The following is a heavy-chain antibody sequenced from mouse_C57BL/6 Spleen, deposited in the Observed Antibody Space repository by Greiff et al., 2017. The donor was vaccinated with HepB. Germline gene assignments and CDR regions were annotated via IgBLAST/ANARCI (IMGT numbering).Heavy chain of an antibody. CDR2: ISSGSSTI. Sequence: EVQVVESGGGLVKPGGSLKLSCAASGFTFSDYGMHWVRQAPEKGLEWVAYISSGSSTIYYADTVKGRFTISRDNAKNTLFLQMTSLRSEDTAMYYCAKGPILYYAMDYWGQGTSVTVSS. D-gene: IGHD3-3*01. J-gene: IGHJ4*01. V-gene: IGHV5-17*01. CDR3: AKGPILYYAMDY. CDR1: GFTFSDYG.